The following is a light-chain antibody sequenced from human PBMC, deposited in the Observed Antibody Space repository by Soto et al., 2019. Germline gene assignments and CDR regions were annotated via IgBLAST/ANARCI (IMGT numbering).Light chain of an antibody. J-gene: IGKJ1*01. CDR3: QQYNSYWT. CDR1: QSISSW. Sequence: DIQMTQSPSTLSASVGDRVTITCRASQSISSWLAWYQQKPGKAPKLLIYKASSLESGVPSRFSGSGSGTDFTLTISSLPPDDLAPYYWQQYNSYWTFGQGTKVEIK. V-gene: IGKV1-5*03. CDR2: KAS.